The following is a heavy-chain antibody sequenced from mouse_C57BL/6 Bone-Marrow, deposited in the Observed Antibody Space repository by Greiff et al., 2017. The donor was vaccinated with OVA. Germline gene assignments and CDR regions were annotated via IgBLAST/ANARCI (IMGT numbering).Heavy chain of an antibody. CDR2: ISSGGSYT. D-gene: IGHD2-12*01. V-gene: IGHV5-6*01. Sequence: EVQLVESGGDLVKPGGSLKLSCAASGFTFSSYGMSWVRQTPDKRLEWVATISSGGSYTYYTDSVKGRFTIPGDNAKNTLYLQMSSLKSEDTAMYYCARGGVTTYYARDYWGQGTSVTVSS. CDR1: GFTFSSYG. J-gene: IGHJ4*01. CDR3: ARGGVTTYYARDY.